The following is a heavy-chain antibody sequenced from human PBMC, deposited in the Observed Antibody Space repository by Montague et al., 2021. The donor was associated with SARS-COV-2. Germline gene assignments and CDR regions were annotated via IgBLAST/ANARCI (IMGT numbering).Heavy chain of an antibody. CDR3: ARGPHYFYYGMDV. CDR2: IYNSGTT. J-gene: IGHJ6*02. V-gene: IGHV4-59*08. Sequence: SETLSLTCIVSSASISNYYWSWIRQSPGTGLEWIGYIYNSGTTKYNPSLQSRVTMSLDTSKNQFSLRLSSVTAADTAVYYCARGPHYFYYGMDVWGQGTTVTVSS. CDR1: SASISNYY.